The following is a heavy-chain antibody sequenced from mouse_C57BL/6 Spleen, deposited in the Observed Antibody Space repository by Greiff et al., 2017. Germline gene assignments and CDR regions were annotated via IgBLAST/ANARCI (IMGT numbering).Heavy chain of an antibody. V-gene: IGHV5-4*01. CDR1: GFTFSSYA. CDR3: ARDLGRRYFDV. D-gene: IGHD4-1*01. CDR2: ISDGGSYT. J-gene: IGHJ1*03. Sequence: DVQLVESGGGLVKPGGSLKLSCAASGFTFSSYAMSWVRQTPEKRLEWVATISDGGSYTYYPDNVKGRFTISRDNAKNNLYLQMSHLKSEDTAMYYCARDLGRRYFDVWGTGTTVTVSS.